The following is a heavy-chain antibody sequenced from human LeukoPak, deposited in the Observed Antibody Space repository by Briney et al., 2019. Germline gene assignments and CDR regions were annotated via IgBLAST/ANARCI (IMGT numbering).Heavy chain of an antibody. CDR1: GYTFTGYY. V-gene: IGHV1-2*04. Sequence: ASVKVSCKASGYTFTGYYMHWVRQAPGRGLEWMGWINPNSGGTNYAQKFQGWVTMTRDTSISTAYMELSRLRSDDTAVYYCARAGSIAAAYDYWGQGTLVTVSS. J-gene: IGHJ4*02. D-gene: IGHD6-13*01. CDR3: ARAGSIAAAYDY. CDR2: INPNSGGT.